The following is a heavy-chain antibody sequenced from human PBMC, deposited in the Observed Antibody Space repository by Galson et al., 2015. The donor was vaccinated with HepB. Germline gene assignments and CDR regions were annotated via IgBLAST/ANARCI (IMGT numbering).Heavy chain of an antibody. J-gene: IGHJ4*02. Sequence: SVKVSCKASGYTFTSYAMHWVRQAPGQRLEWMGWINAGNGNTKYSQKFQGRVTITRDTSASTAYMELSSLRSEDTAVYYCARDGELGELLCYWGQGTLVTVSS. CDR3: ARDGELGELLCY. CDR1: GYTFTSYA. V-gene: IGHV1-3*01. CDR2: INAGNGNT. D-gene: IGHD1-26*01.